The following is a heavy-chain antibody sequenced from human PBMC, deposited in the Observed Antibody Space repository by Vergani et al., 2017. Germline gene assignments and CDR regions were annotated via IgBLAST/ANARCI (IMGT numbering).Heavy chain of an antibody. J-gene: IGHJ4*02. V-gene: IGHV4-4*07. CDR1: GGSISSYY. CDR2: IYTSGST. Sequence: QVQLQESGPGLVKPSETLSLTCTVSGGSISSYYWSWIRQPAGKGLEWIGRIYTSGSTNYTPSLKSLVTISVDTSKNQFSLKLSSVTAADTAVYYCARDGIAVAGTSIDYWGQGTLVTVSS. CDR3: ARDGIAVAGTSIDY. D-gene: IGHD6-19*01.